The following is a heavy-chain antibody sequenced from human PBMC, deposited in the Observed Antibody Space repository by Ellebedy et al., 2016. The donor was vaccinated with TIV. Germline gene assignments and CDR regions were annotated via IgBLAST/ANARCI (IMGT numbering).Heavy chain of an antibody. D-gene: IGHD3-22*01. Sequence: MPSETLSLTCTVSGGSISSYYWSRIRQPAGKGLEWIGRIYSTGSTGGTNYSPSLKSRITMSVDRSKNQFSLKLSSVTAPDTAGYYCARDGLHSSGWYCDYWGQGTQVTVSS. CDR3: ARDGLHSSGWYCDY. V-gene: IGHV4-4*07. CDR1: GGSISSYY. J-gene: IGHJ4*02. CDR2: IYSTGSTGGT.